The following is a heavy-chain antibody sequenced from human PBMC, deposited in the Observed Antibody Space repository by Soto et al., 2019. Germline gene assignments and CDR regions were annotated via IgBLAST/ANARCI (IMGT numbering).Heavy chain of an antibody. J-gene: IGHJ3*02. CDR3: ASQLGWNRWRAFDI. CDR2: ISSSGSTI. Sequence: GGSLRLSCAASGFTFSDYYMSWIRQAPGKGLEWVSYISSSGSTIYYADSVKGRFTISRDNAKNSLYLQMNSLRAEDTAVYYCASQLGWNRWRAFDIWGQGTMVTVSS. V-gene: IGHV3-11*01. D-gene: IGHD1-1*01. CDR1: GFTFSDYY.